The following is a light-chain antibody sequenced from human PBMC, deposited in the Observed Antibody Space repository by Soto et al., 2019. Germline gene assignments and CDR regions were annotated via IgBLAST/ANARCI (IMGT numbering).Light chain of an antibody. CDR1: QGITND. V-gene: IGKV1-17*01. CDR2: EAS. J-gene: IGKJ2*01. Sequence: DIQMTQSPSSLSASVGDRVTITCRASQGITNDLGWYQQMPGKAPKRLIYEASTLQSGVPSRFSGSGSGTDFTLTISRLQPEDSATYYCLQYYSYPYTFGPGTNLEIK. CDR3: LQYYSYPYT.